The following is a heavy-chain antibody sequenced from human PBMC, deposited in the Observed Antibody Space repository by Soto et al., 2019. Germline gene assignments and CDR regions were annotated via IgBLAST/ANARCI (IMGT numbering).Heavy chain of an antibody. CDR3: ARDRGYSGYDGMDY. D-gene: IGHD5-12*01. J-gene: IGHJ4*02. CDR2: ISYDGTNK. Sequence: GGSLRLSCAASGFTFSSYALHWVRRAPGKGLEWVALISYDGTNKFYADSVKGRFTISRDDSKSTLYLQMNSLRPEDTAAYYCARDRGYSGYDGMDYWGQGTLVTVSS. V-gene: IGHV3-30-3*01. CDR1: GFTFSSYA.